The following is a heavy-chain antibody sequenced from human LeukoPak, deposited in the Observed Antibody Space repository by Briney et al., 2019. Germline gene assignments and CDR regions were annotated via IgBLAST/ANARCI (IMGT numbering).Heavy chain of an antibody. CDR2: ISAYNGNT. J-gene: IGHJ5*02. D-gene: IGHD3-9*01. CDR3: ASVGYYDILTGYHPGHWFDP. Sequence: ASVNVSCKASGYTFTSYGISWVRQAAGQGLEWMGWISAYNGNTNYAQKLQGRVTMTTDTSTSTAYMELRSLRSDDTAVYYCASVGYYDILTGYHPGHWFDPWGQGTLVTVSS. V-gene: IGHV1-18*01. CDR1: GYTFTSYG.